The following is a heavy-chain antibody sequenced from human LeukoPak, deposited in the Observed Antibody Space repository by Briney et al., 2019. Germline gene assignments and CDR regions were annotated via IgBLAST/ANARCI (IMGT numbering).Heavy chain of an antibody. D-gene: IGHD5-18*01. CDR2: INPGNGNT. CDR1: GYTFTNFG. V-gene: IGHV1-3*01. J-gene: IGHJ4*02. CDR3: ASDGYSYGFDY. Sequence: ASVKVSCKASGYTFTNFGIHWVRQAPGQRLEWMGWINPGNGNTKYSQKIQGRVTITRDTSASTAYMELSSVRSEDSAVYYCASDGYSYGFDYRGQGTLVTVSS.